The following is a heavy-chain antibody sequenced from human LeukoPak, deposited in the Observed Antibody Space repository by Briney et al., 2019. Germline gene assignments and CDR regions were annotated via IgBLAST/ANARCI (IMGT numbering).Heavy chain of an antibody. V-gene: IGHV4-30-4*08. Sequence: SETLSLTCTVSGGSISSGDYYWSWIRQPPGKGLEWIGYIYYSGSTYYNPSLKSRVTISLDTAKNQFSLKLNSVTAADTAVYYCARGGLGRRFDYWGQGTLVTVSS. CDR1: GGSISSGDYY. J-gene: IGHJ4*02. D-gene: IGHD3-10*01. CDR2: IYYSGST. CDR3: ARGGLGRRFDY.